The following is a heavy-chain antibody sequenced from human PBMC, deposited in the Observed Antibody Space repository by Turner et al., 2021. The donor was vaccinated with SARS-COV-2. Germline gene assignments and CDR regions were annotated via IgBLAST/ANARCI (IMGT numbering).Heavy chain of an antibody. Sequence: QVQLQESGPGLVKPSETLSLTCTVPGGSISSKSWSWIRQSPGRGLEWIGYFYKIGSIDYNPTLRSRVTISVDTSKNQLSLNLISVTAADTAVYYCARHQGSASGYDHGMNVWGQGTVVIVSS. V-gene: IGHV4-59*08. CDR1: GGSISSKS. CDR3: ARHQGSASGYDHGMNV. D-gene: IGHD1-26*01. CDR2: FYKIGSI. J-gene: IGHJ6*02.